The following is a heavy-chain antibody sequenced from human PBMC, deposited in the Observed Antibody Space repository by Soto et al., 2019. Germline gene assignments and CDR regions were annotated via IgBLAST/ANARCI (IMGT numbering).Heavy chain of an antibody. J-gene: IGHJ5*02. Sequence: QEHLVESGGGVVQPGRSLRLSCAASRFNFNIYAMHWVRQAPSKGLEWVALISKDGSTKYYADSVKGRFTISRDNAKNTLFLQMDSLRPDDTAVYYCARVTTETWLVKWFDPWGQGALVTISS. V-gene: IGHV3-30-3*01. CDR3: ARVTTETWLVKWFDP. CDR2: ISKDGSTK. D-gene: IGHD6-19*01. CDR1: RFNFNIYA.